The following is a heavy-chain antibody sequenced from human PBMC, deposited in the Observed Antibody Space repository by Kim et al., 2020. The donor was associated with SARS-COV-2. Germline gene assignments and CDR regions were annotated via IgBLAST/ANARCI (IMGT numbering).Heavy chain of an antibody. J-gene: IGHJ3*02. CDR3: AKGNSFGDAFDI. Sequence: GGSLRLSCAASGFTFDDYAMHWVRQAPGKGLEWVSRISWNSGSIGYADSVKGRFTISRDNAKNSLYLQMNSLRAEDTALYYCAKGNSFGDAFDIWGQGTMVTVSA. D-gene: IGHD1-26*01. V-gene: IGHV3-9*01. CDR1: GFTFDDYA. CDR2: ISWNSGSI.